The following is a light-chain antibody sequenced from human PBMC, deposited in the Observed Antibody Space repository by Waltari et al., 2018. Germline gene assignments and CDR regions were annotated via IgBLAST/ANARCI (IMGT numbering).Light chain of an antibody. CDR1: SSDIGGHDY. Sequence: QSALTQPASVSGSPGQAILISCTGTSSDIGGHDYVSWYQQHPGKAPKLIIYDVTKRPSGVSDRGSGSKSDNTASLIISGLQADDEADYYCSSYTTSSTWVFGGGTKLTVL. CDR2: DVT. V-gene: IGLV2-14*03. CDR3: SSYTTSSTWV. J-gene: IGLJ3*02.